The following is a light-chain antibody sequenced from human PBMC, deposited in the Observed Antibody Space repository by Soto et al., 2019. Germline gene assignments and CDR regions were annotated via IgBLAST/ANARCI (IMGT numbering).Light chain of an antibody. J-gene: IGKJ1*01. CDR3: KQYGRSRT. CDR1: QSVSSNS. V-gene: IGKV3-20*01. Sequence: EIVLTQSPGTLSLSPGERATLSCRPSQSVSSNSLAWYQQRPGLAPRLLIYGASSRATGIQDRFSGSGSGTVFTLTTSRLEPEDFAVYYCKQYGRSRTCGQGTKVDIK. CDR2: GAS.